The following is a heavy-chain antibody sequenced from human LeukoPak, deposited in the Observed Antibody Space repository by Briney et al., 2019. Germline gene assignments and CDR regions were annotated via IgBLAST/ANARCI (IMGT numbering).Heavy chain of an antibody. D-gene: IGHD2-2*01. CDR1: GYTFTSYD. Sequence: ASVKVSCKASGYTFTSYDINWVRQATGQGLEWMGWMNPNSGNTGYAQKFQGRVTMTRNTSISTAYMELSSLRSEDTAVYFCARKGPANYYYYYMDVWGKGTAVTVSS. CDR2: MNPNSGNT. CDR3: ARKGPANYYYYYMDV. V-gene: IGHV1-8*01. J-gene: IGHJ6*03.